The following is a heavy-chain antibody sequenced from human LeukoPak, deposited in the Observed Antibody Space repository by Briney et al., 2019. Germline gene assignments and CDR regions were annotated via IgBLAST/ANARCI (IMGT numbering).Heavy chain of an antibody. D-gene: IGHD2-2*01. CDR2: IIPIFGTA. J-gene: IGHJ5*02. Sequence: SVKVSCKASGGTFSSYAISWVRQAPGQGLEWMGGIIPIFGTANYAQKFQGRVTITTDESTSTACMELSSLRSEDTAGYYCARDLPPNCSSTSCYSRGWFDPWGQGTLVTVSS. CDR3: ARDLPPNCSSTSCYSRGWFDP. CDR1: GGTFSSYA. V-gene: IGHV1-69*05.